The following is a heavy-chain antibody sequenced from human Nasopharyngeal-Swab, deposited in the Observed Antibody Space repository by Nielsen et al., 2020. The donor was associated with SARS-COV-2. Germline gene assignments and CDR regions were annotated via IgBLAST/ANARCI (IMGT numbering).Heavy chain of an antibody. D-gene: IGHD3-22*01. CDR1: GYTFTSYA. V-gene: IGHV1-3*01. Sequence: ASVKVSCKASGYTFTSYAMHWVRQAPGQRLEWMGWINAGNGNTKYSQKFQGRVTITRDTSASTAYMELSSLRSEDTAVYYRARSTYYYDSSGYSFDYWGQGALVT. J-gene: IGHJ4*02. CDR2: INAGNGNT. CDR3: ARSTYYYDSSGYSFDY.